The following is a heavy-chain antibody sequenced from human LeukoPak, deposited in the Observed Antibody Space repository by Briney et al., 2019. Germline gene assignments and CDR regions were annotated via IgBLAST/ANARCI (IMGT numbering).Heavy chain of an antibody. V-gene: IGHV3-15*01. D-gene: IGHD3-22*01. Sequence: GGSLRLSCAASGFTFSNAWMSWVRQAPGKGLEWVGRIKGKTDGGTTDYAAPVKGRFTISRDDSKNTLYLQMNSLKTEDTAVYYCTTDPNYYDSSGYSTPNYFDYWGQGTLVTVSS. CDR1: GFTFSNAW. CDR2: IKGKTDGGTT. CDR3: TTDPNYYDSSGYSTPNYFDY. J-gene: IGHJ4*02.